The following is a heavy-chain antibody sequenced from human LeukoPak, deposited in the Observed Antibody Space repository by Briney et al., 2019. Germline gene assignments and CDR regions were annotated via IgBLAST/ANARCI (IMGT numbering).Heavy chain of an antibody. CDR3: ARDRGGYCSSTSCYGSFWFDT. CDR2: INPNSGGT. CDR1: GYTFTGYY. Sequence: GASVKVSCKASGYTFTGYYMHWVRQAPGQGLEWMGWINPNSGGTNYAQKFQGWVTMTGDTSISTAYMELSRLRSDDTAVYYCARDRGGYCSSTSCYGSFWFDTWGQGTLVTVSS. V-gene: IGHV1-2*04. D-gene: IGHD2-2*01. J-gene: IGHJ5*02.